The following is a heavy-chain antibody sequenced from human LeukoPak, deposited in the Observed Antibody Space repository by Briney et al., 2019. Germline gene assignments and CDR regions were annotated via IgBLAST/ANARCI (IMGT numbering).Heavy chain of an antibody. CDR3: AREDYYDSSGYSHDAFDI. V-gene: IGHV4-39*02. Sequence: SETLSLTCTVSGGSFSSGSYYWSWLRQPPGKGLEWIGNIYYNGNTYYNPSLKSRVTISVDTSKNQFSLNLSSVTAADTAVYYCAREDYYDSSGYSHDAFDIWGQGTMVTVSS. J-gene: IGHJ3*02. D-gene: IGHD3-22*01. CDR1: GGSFSSGSYY. CDR2: IYYNGNT.